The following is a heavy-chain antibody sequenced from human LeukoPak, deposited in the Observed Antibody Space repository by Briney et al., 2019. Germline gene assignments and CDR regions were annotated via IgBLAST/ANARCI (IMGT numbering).Heavy chain of an antibody. D-gene: IGHD2-8*01. V-gene: IGHV1-2*01. CDR3: AKGEYAGNFDY. CDR2: INPNSGGT. Sequence: ASVKVSCKASGYTFTGYYIHWVRQAPGQGIEWMGRINPNSGGTDYAKKFQGRVTNNRDKSVSTAYMELIRLKSDDTAMYYCAKGEYAGNFDYWGQGTLVTVSS. CDR1: GYTFTGYY. J-gene: IGHJ4*02.